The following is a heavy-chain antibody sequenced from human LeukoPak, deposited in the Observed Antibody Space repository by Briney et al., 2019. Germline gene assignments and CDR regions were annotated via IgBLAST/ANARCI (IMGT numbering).Heavy chain of an antibody. V-gene: IGHV3-66*02. Sequence: GGSLRLSCAASGFTFNNNYMSWVRQAPGKGLEWVSVIYSGGSTYYADSVKGRFTISRDNSKNTLYLQMNSLKAEDTAVYYCARGASLYSSGWYYAYWGQGTLVIVSS. J-gene: IGHJ4*02. CDR3: ARGASLYSSGWYYAY. CDR2: IYSGGST. CDR1: GFTFNNNY. D-gene: IGHD6-19*01.